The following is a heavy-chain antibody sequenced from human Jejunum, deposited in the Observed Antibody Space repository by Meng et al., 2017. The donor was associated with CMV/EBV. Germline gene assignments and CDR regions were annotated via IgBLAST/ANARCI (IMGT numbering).Heavy chain of an antibody. CDR3: ANQLPWNYYYGMDL. Sequence: SGFSFSSFNMNWVRQAPGKGLEWVASISSTSSYIYYADSLKGRFAISRDNAKNSLFLQMNSLRAEDTAVYYCANQLPWNYYYGMDLWGQGTTVTVS. D-gene: IGHD2-2*01. CDR2: ISSTSSYI. J-gene: IGHJ6*02. V-gene: IGHV3-21*01. CDR1: GFSFSSFN.